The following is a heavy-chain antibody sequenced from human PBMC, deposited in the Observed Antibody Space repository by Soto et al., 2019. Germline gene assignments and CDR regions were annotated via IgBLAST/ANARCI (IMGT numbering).Heavy chain of an antibody. Sequence: ASVKVSCKASGYTFTGYYMHWLRQAPGQGLEWMGWISPKSGATNYAQNFKGRVTMTRDTSISTAYMELSRLRSDDTAVYYCGRDSGYCRSNGCWNFDHWGHGTMVTVSS. D-gene: IGHD2-2*01. CDR3: GRDSGYCRSNGCWNFDH. CDR2: ISPKSGAT. CDR1: GYTFTGYY. V-gene: IGHV1-2*02. J-gene: IGHJ4*01.